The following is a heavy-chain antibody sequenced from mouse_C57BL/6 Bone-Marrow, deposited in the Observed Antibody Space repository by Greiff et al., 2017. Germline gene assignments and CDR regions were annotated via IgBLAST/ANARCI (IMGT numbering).Heavy chain of an antibody. D-gene: IGHD1-1*01. V-gene: IGHV1-64*01. CDR2: IHPNSGST. Sequence: QVQLQQPGAELVKPGASVKLSCKASGYTFTSYWMHWVKQRPGQGLEWIGMIHPNSGSTNYNEKFKSKATLTVDKSSSTAYMQRSSLTSEDSAVYYCARCGTTVVARGYFDYWGQGTTLTVSS. CDR1: GYTFTSYW. CDR3: ARCGTTVVARGYFDY. J-gene: IGHJ2*01.